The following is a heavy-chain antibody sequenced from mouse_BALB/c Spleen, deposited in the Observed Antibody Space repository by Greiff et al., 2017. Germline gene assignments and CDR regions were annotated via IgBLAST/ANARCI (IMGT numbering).Heavy chain of an antibody. CDR1: GFTFSSYG. CDR2: INSNGGST. J-gene: IGHJ1*01. Sequence: EVQRVESGGGLVQPGGSLKLSCAASGFTFSSYGMSWVRQTPDKRLELVATINSNGGSTYYPDSVKGRFTISRDNAKNTLYLQMSSLKSEDTAMYYCARDLGTTVVATSSYWYFDVWGAGTTVTVSS. CDR3: ARDLGTTVVATSSYWYFDV. V-gene: IGHV5-6-3*01. D-gene: IGHD1-1*01.